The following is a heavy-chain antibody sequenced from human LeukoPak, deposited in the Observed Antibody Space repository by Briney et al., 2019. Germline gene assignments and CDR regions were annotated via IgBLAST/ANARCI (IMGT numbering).Heavy chain of an antibody. D-gene: IGHD2-21*02. CDR1: GFTFNTYW. CDR2: IKQDGSDK. V-gene: IGHV3-7*01. CDR3: VRPAYCGADCYFHFDS. J-gene: IGHJ4*02. Sequence: GGSLRLSCAASGFTFNTYWMSWVRQAPGKGLEWVASIKQDGSDKYYLDSVKGRFTISRDSAKSSLFLQMNSLRAEDTAVYYCVRPAYCGADCYFHFDSWGRGTLVTVSS.